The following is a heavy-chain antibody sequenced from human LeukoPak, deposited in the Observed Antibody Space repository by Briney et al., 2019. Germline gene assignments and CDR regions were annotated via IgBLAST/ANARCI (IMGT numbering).Heavy chain of an antibody. D-gene: IGHD3-10*01. CDR3: ARDPQGFGELLPDY. CDR1: GFTFSSYG. J-gene: IGHJ4*02. V-gene: IGHV3-30*03. CDR2: ISYDGSNK. Sequence: GGSLRLSCAASGFTFSSYGMHWVRQAPGKGLEWVAVISYDGSNKYYADSVKGRFTISRDNSKNTLYLQMNSLRAEDTAVYYCARDPQGFGELLPDYWGQGTLVTVSS.